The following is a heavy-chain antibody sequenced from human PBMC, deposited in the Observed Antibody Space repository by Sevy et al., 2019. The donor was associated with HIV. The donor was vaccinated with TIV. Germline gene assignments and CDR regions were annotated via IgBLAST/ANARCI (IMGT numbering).Heavy chain of an antibody. V-gene: IGHV4-59*01. CDR3: ARGMGYDFWSGYSLYYGMDV. CDR1: GGSISSYY. J-gene: IGHJ6*02. D-gene: IGHD3-3*01. CDR2: IYYSGST. Sequence: SETLSLTCTVSGGSISSYYWSWIRQPPGKGLEWIGCIYYSGSTNYNPSLKSRVTISVDTSKNQFSLKLSSVTAADTAVYYCARGMGYDFWSGYSLYYGMDVWGQGTTVTVSS.